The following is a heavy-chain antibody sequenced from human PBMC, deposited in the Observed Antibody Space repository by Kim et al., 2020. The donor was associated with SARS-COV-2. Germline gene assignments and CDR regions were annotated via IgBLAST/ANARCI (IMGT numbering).Heavy chain of an antibody. CDR1: GFTFSGSN. CDR2: ISTKPKSYAT. D-gene: IGHD1-1*01. J-gene: IGHJ4*02. Sequence: GGSLKVSCAASGFTFSGSNIHWVRQASGKGLEWVGRISTKPKSYATAYGASVKGRFTISRDDSKNTAYLQMSSLRAEDTAVYYCTSLTTTGETFWGRGTLVAVSS. V-gene: IGHV3-73*01. CDR3: TSLTTTGETF.